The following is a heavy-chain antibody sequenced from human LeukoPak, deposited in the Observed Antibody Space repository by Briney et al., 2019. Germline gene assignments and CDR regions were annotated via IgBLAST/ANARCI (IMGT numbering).Heavy chain of an antibody. J-gene: IGHJ3*02. CDR1: GGSFSGYY. V-gene: IGHV4-34*01. CDR2: INHSGST. Sequence: SETLSLTCAVYGGSFSGYYWSWIRQPPGKGLEWIGEINHSGSTNYNPSLKSRVTISVDTSKNQFSLKLSSVTAADTAVYYCARGVPLARRAFDIWGQGTMVTVSS. CDR3: ARGVPLARRAFDI. D-gene: IGHD3-3*02.